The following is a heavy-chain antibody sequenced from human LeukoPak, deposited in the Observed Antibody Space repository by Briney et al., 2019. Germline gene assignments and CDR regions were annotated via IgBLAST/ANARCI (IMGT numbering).Heavy chain of an antibody. D-gene: IGHD3-22*01. CDR2: INHSGST. CDR1: GGSFSGYY. CDR3: ARGLRRWITMIVTNWFDP. V-gene: IGHV4-34*01. J-gene: IGHJ5*02. Sequence: SETLSLTCAVYGGSFSGYYWSWIRQPPGKGLEWIGEINHSGSTNYNPSLTSRVTISVDTSKNQLSLKLSSVTAADTAVYYCARGLRRWITMIVTNWFDPWGQGTLVTVSS.